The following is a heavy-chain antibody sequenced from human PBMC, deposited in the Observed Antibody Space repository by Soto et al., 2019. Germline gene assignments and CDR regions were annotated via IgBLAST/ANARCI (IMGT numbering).Heavy chain of an antibody. CDR1: GFSLSTSRVG. V-gene: IGHV2-5*02. CDR3: AHTSGGGNSACFDY. CDR2: IYWDDDK. J-gene: IGHJ4*02. Sequence: QITLKESGPTLVKPTQTPTLTCTFSGFSLSTSRVGVGWIRQPPGKALEWLALIYWDDDKRYSPSLKSRLTITNDTAKNPVVLTTTNTDPVDTATYCWAHTSGGGNSACFDYWGQGTLVTVSS. D-gene: IGHD2-21*02.